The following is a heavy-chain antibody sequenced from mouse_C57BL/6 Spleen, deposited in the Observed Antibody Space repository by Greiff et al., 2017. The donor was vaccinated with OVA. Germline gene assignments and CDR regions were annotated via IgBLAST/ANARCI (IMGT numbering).Heavy chain of an antibody. CDR2: IHPNSGST. V-gene: IGHV1-64*01. CDR3: GGSDGYYEVDD. J-gene: IGHJ2*01. D-gene: IGHD2-3*01. CDR1: GYTFTSYW. Sequence: QVQLQQPGAELVKPGASVKLSCKASGYTFTSYWMHWVKQRPGQGLEWIGMIHPNSGSTNYNEKFKSKATLTVDKSSSTAYMQLSSLTSEDSAVYCCGGSDGYYEVDDWGKGTTLTVSS.